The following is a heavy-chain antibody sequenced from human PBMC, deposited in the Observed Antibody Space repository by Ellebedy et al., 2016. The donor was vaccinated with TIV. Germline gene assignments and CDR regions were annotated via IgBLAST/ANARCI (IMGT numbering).Heavy chain of an antibody. CDR3: ARGRPGTYIHHAFDN. CDR2: IVGSGA. V-gene: IGHV3-23*01. Sequence: PGGSLRLSCAASGFTFSPYAMAWVRQAPGKGLEWVSGIVGSGAQKYADSVKCRFTISRDNSKNTLYLQMSSLRTEDTAIYYCARGRPGTYIHHAFDNWGQGTLVTGSS. D-gene: IGHD1-14*01. CDR1: GFTFSPYA. J-gene: IGHJ4*02.